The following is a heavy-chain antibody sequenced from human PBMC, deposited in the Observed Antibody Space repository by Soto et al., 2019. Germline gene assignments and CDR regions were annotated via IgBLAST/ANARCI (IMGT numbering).Heavy chain of an antibody. CDR3: ARPPVPKIYWYFDL. Sequence: GGSLRLSCAVSGFTVSNNYMSWVRQAPGKGLEGVSVIYSGGYTAYGDSVKGRFTISRDNSKNTLYLQMDSLRDEDTAVYYCARPPVPKIYWYFDLWGRGTLVTVSS. D-gene: IGHD6-6*01. J-gene: IGHJ2*01. V-gene: IGHV3-53*01. CDR2: IYSGGYT. CDR1: GFTVSNNY.